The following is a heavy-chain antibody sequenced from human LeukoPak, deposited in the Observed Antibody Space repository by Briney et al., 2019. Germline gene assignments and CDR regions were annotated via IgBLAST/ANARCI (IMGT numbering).Heavy chain of an antibody. CDR3: VRVPLPKESNFGYCSGGSCYSGWFDP. CDR1: GGTFSSYA. D-gene: IGHD2-15*01. J-gene: IGHJ5*02. Sequence: GSSVKVSCKASGGTFSSYAISWVRQAPGQGLEWMGGIIPIFGTANYAQKFQGRVTITTDESTSTAYMELSSLRSEDTAVYYCVRVPLPKESNFGYCSGGSCYSGWFDPWGQGTLVTVSS. V-gene: IGHV1-69*05. CDR2: IIPIFGTA.